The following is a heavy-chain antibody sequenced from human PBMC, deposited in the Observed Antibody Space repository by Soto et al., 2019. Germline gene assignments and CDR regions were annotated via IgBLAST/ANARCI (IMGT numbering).Heavy chain of an antibody. V-gene: IGHV1-18*01. D-gene: IGHD6-6*01. Sequence: VKVSCKASGYTFFSYGISWVRQAPGQGLEWMGWISGYNGNTNYAEKFQARVTMTTDTSTRTAYMELRSLRSDDTALYYCARKSSSSSWFDPWGQGTLVTVSS. CDR3: ARKSSSSSWFDP. J-gene: IGHJ5*02. CDR1: GYTFFSYG. CDR2: ISGYNGNT.